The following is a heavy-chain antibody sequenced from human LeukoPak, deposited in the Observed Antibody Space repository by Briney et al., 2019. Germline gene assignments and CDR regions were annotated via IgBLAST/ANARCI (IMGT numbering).Heavy chain of an antibody. V-gene: IGHV1-2*02. D-gene: IGHD3-10*01. Sequence: GASVNVSCKASGYTFTGYYMHWVRQAPGQGLEWMGWINPNSGGTNFAHKFQGRVAMTRDTSISTAYMELSSLRSHDTGVYYCARVLSGGDYGSGSPTHYYYYYGMDVWGQGTTVTVSS. CDR1: GYTFTGYY. CDR2: INPNSGGT. CDR3: ARVLSGGDYGSGSPTHYYYYYGMDV. J-gene: IGHJ6*02.